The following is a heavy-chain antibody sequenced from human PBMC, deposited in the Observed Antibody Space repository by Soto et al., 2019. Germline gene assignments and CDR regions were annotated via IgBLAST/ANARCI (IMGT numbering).Heavy chain of an antibody. V-gene: IGHV3-66*01. CDR1: GFTVSSNY. CDR3: ARGQNWSSTSCSYYYYYYMVV. CDR2: IYSGGST. J-gene: IGHJ6*03. D-gene: IGHD2-2*01. Sequence: EVQLVESGGGLVQPGGSLRLSCAASGFTVSSNYMSWVRQAPGKGLEWVSVIYSGGSTYYADSVKGRFTISRDNSKNTLYLQMNSLRAEDTAVYYCARGQNWSSTSCSYYYYYYMVVWGKGTTVTVSS.